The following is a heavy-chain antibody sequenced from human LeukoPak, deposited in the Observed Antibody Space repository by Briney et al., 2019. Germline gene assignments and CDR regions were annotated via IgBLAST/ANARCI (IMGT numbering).Heavy chain of an antibody. CDR3: ARGSYYYDRSGYFLYYFDY. CDR2: ISGSGGET. CDR1: GFIFSNYV. Sequence: QTGGSLRLSCAASGFIFSNYVVSWVRQAPGKGLEWVSVISGSGGETNYAASVKGRFTISRDNSKNTLYLQMNSLRAEDTAVYYCARGSYYYDRSGYFLYYFDYWGQGTLVTVSS. D-gene: IGHD3-22*01. J-gene: IGHJ4*02. V-gene: IGHV3-23*01.